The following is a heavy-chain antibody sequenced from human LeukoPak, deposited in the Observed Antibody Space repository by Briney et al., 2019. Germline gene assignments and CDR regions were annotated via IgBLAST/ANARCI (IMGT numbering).Heavy chain of an antibody. CDR2: INHSGST. J-gene: IGHJ4*02. CDR1: GVSFSGYY. V-gene: IGHV4-34*01. CDR3: ASRYGGSYPTDY. D-gene: IGHD1-26*01. Sequence: SETLSLTCAVYGVSFSGYYWSWIRQPPGKGLEWIGEINHSGSTNYNPSLKSRVTISVDTSKNQFSLKLSSVTAADTAVYYCASRYGGSYPTDYWGQGTLVTVSS.